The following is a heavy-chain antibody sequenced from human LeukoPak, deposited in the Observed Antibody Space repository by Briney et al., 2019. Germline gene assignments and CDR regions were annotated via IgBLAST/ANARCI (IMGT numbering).Heavy chain of an antibody. CDR3: AKSVYYDSSGYYPAGAFDI. CDR2: TSGSVGST. Sequence: PGGSLRLSCAASGFTFSSYAMSWVRQAPGKGLEWVSVTSGSVGSTYYADSVKGRFTISRDNSKNTLYLQMNSLRAEDTAVYYCAKSVYYDSSGYYPAGAFDIWGQGTMVTVSS. V-gene: IGHV3-23*01. J-gene: IGHJ3*02. CDR1: GFTFSSYA. D-gene: IGHD3-22*01.